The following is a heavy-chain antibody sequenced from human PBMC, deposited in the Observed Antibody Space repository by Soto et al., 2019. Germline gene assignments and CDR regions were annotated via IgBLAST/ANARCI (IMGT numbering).Heavy chain of an antibody. D-gene: IGHD3-10*01. CDR3: AKAVHASGTYYRNYLGP. Sequence: EVHLLESGGGLVQPGGPLRLSCAASGFTFNSYAMSWVRQAPGRGLEWVSAISGSGDSTYYADSVKGRFTISRDNSKNTPSLQVNSLRAEDTAVYYCAKAVHASGTYYRNYLGPWGQGTLVNVSS. J-gene: IGHJ5*02. CDR1: GFTFNSYA. V-gene: IGHV3-23*01. CDR2: ISGSGDST.